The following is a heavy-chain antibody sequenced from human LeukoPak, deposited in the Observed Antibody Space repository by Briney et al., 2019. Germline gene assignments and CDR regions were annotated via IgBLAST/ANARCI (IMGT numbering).Heavy chain of an antibody. V-gene: IGHV3-30-3*01. D-gene: IGHD3-22*01. CDR2: ISYDGNNK. Sequence: GGSLRLSCAASGFTFSSYAMHWVRQAPGKGLEWVAVISYDGNNKYYADSVKGRFTISRDNSKNTLYLQMNSLRAEDTAVYYCARDYYDSSGFFVYYYGMDVWGQGTTVTVSS. J-gene: IGHJ6*02. CDR1: GFTFSSYA. CDR3: ARDYYDSSGFFVYYYGMDV.